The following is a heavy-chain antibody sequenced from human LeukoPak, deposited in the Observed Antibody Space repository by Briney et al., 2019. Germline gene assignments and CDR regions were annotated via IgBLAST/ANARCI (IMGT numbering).Heavy chain of an antibody. CDR2: MNGGETAV. J-gene: IGHJ4*02. D-gene: IGHD3-10*01. CDR1: GITFRTSW. CDR3: ATARGYTTFAI. V-gene: IGHV3-7*01. Sequence: GGSLRLSCAASGITFRTSWMRWRRLEPGGGLEWVSSMNGGETAVNYAESVRGRFTISRDNSKNSFFLPMNSLRVEDTAIYYCATARGYTTFAIWGQGTLVSVSS.